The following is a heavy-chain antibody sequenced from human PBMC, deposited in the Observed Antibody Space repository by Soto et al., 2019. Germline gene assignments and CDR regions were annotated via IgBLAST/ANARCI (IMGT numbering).Heavy chain of an antibody. CDR3: ARPMTPVPTSLAY. Sequence: QVQLQQWGAGLLKPSETLSLTCAVYGGSFSDYYWSWIRQPPGKGLEWIGEMNHSGSTTYNPSLKSRVTISVDTSKNQFSLKLNSVTAADTAVYYCARPMTPVPTSLAYWSRGTLVTVSS. V-gene: IGHV4-34*01. CDR2: MNHSGST. CDR1: GGSFSDYY. J-gene: IGHJ4*02. D-gene: IGHD4-17*01.